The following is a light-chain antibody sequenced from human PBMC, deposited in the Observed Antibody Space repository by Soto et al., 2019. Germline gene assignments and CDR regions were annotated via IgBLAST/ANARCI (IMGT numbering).Light chain of an antibody. CDR1: SGHSSYI. J-gene: IGLJ2*01. V-gene: IGLV4-60*03. Sequence: QAVVTQSSSASASLGCSGKLTCTLSSGHSSYIIAWHQQQPGKAPRYLMKLEGSGSYNKGSGVPDRFSGSSSGADRSLTISTHQSEDEADYYCETWDSNTRVFGGGTKLTVL. CDR3: ETWDSNTRV. CDR2: LEGSGSY.